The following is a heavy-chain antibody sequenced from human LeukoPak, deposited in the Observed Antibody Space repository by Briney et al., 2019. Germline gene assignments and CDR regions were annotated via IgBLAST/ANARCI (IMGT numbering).Heavy chain of an antibody. Sequence: ASVKVSCKASGYTFTSYYMHWVRQAPGQGLEWMGLINPTGDSTAYAQKFQGRVTMTRDMSTSTDYMELSSLRSEDTAIYYCAGDNSVGDNAWWFDPWGQGTLVTVSS. J-gene: IGHJ5*02. CDR3: AGDNSVGDNAWWFDP. CDR1: GYTFTSYY. V-gene: IGHV1-46*01. CDR2: INPTGDST. D-gene: IGHD1-26*01.